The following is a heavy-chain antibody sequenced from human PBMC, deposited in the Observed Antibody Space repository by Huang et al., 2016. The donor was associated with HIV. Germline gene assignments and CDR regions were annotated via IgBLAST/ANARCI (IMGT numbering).Heavy chain of an antibody. CDR1: GYTFTSYG. CDR3: ARTYYYDSSGHKNWFDP. V-gene: IGHV1-18*01. Sequence: QVQLVQSGAEVKKPGASVKVSCKASGYTFTSYGISWGRQAPGQGLEWMGWNSADNGNTNYAQKGQGRATMTTDTSTSTAYMELRSLRSDDTAVYYCARTYYYDSSGHKNWFDPWGQGTLVTVSS. J-gene: IGHJ5*02. CDR2: NSADNGNT. D-gene: IGHD3-22*01.